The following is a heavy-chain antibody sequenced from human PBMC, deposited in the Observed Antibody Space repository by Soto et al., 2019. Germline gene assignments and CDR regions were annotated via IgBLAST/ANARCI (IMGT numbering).Heavy chain of an antibody. V-gene: IGHV6-1*01. Sequence: SPTLSLPCAISGDSVSSNSAAWNWIRQSPSRGLEWLGRTYYRSKWYNDYAVSVKSRITINPDTSKNQFSLQLNSVTPEDTAVYYCARDYPLCSGGSCYSRWFDPWGQGTLVTVSS. D-gene: IGHD2-15*01. CDR1: GDSVSSNSAA. CDR2: TYYRSKWYN. J-gene: IGHJ5*02. CDR3: ARDYPLCSGGSCYSRWFDP.